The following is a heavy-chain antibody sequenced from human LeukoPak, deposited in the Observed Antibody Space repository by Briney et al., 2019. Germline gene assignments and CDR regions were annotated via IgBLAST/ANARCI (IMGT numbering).Heavy chain of an antibody. CDR2: IIPIFGTA. J-gene: IGHJ6*03. CDR1: GGTFSSYA. V-gene: IGHV1-69*05. D-gene: IGHD3-10*01. CDR3: ARDSPMVRGEYLGGYYYYYMDV. Sequence: ASVKVSCKASGGTFSSYAISWVRQAPGQGLEWMGGIIPIFGTANYAQKFQGRVTITTDESTSTAYMELSSLRSEDTAVYYCARDSPMVRGEYLGGYYYYYMDVWGKGPRSPSP.